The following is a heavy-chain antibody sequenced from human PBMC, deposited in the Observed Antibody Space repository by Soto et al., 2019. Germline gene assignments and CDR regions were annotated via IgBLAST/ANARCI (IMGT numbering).Heavy chain of an antibody. CDR2: IYYSGST. D-gene: IGHD3-3*01. CDR3: ARQVHRGFDFWSGYSGGCFDY. Sequence: PSETLSLTCTVSGGSISSSSYYWGWIRQPPGKGLEWIGSIYYSGSTYYNPSLKSRVTISVDTSKNQFSLKLSSVTAADTAVYYCARQVHRGFDFWSGYSGGCFDYWVQGTLVTVSS. CDR1: GGSISSSSYY. V-gene: IGHV4-39*01. J-gene: IGHJ4*02.